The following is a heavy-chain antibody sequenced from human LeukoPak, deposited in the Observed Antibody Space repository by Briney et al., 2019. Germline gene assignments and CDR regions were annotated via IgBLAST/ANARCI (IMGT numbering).Heavy chain of an antibody. J-gene: IGHJ6*02. CDR2: IDPSDSYT. V-gene: IGHV5-10-1*01. Sequence: GESLKISCKGSGYSFTSYWISWVRQMPGKGLEWMGRIDPSDSYTNYSPSFQGHVTISADKSISTAYLQWSCLKASDTAMYYCARRVHYYGSGSYPGMDVWGQGTTVTVSS. CDR3: ARRVHYYGSGSYPGMDV. CDR1: GYSFTSYW. D-gene: IGHD3-10*01.